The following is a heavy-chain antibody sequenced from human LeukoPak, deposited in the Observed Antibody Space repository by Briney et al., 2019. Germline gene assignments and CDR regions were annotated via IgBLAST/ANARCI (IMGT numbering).Heavy chain of an antibody. CDR2: ISGSSGII. Sequence: PGGSLRLSCAASGFTFNTYTMNWVRQAPGKGLEWVSYISGSSGIIDYADSVRGRFTISRDNAKNSLYLQMNSLRAEDTAVYYCARERLYYYDSSGMDVWGQGTTVTVSS. J-gene: IGHJ6*02. V-gene: IGHV3-48*01. CDR3: ARERLYYYDSSGMDV. CDR1: GFTFNTYT. D-gene: IGHD3-22*01.